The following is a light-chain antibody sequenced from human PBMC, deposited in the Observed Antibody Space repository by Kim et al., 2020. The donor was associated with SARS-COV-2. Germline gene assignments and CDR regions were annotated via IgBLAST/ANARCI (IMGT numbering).Light chain of an antibody. CDR2: QDS. V-gene: IGLV3-1*01. J-gene: IGLJ3*02. CDR3: QAWDSSNWV. Sequence: VSPGQTASINCSGDKLGDKYACWYQQKPGQSPVLVIYQDSKRPSGIPERFSGSNSGNTATLTISGTQAMDEADYYCQAWDSSNWVFGGGTQLTVL. CDR1: KLGDKY.